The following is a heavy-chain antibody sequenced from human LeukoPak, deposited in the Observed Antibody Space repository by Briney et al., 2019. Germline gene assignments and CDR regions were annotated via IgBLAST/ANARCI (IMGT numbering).Heavy chain of an antibody. V-gene: IGHV3-30-3*01. CDR1: RFTFSSYT. D-gene: IGHD3-9*01. CDR2: ISYDGNNK. J-gene: IGHJ4*02. CDR3: ARDGPYYDVLTGYPPFDY. Sequence: GRSLRLSCAASRFTFSSYTIHWVSQAPGKGLVWVAVISYDGNNKYYADSVKGRFTISRDSSKNTLYLQMNSLRAEDTAVYYCARDGPYYDVLTGYPPFDYWGQGTLVTDSS.